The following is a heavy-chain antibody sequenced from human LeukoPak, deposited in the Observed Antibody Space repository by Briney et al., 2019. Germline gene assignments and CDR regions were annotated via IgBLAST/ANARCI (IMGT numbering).Heavy chain of an antibody. J-gene: IGHJ3*02. V-gene: IGHV3-23*01. CDR1: GFTFSSHG. CDR2: ISGNGGST. Sequence: PGGSLRLSCTGSGFTFSSHGLTWVRQAPGKGLEWVASISGNGGSTFYADSLRGQFTISKDNSRDMMYLQMNNLRAEDTAVYYCVKSLGDSRWYGAFDTWGQGTMLTVSS. D-gene: IGHD6-13*01. CDR3: VKSLGDSRWYGAFDT.